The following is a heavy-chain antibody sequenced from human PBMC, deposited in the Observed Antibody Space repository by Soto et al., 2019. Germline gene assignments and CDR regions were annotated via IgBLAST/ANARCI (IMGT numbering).Heavy chain of an antibody. Sequence: RLSCAASGFTFSSYAMSWVRQAPGKGLEWVSAISGSGGSTYYADSVKGRFTISRDNSKNTLYLQMNSLRAEDTAVYYCAKGDVPYYYGMDVWGQGTTVTVSS. CDR1: GFTFSSYA. V-gene: IGHV3-23*01. CDR2: ISGSGGST. J-gene: IGHJ6*02. D-gene: IGHD2-2*01. CDR3: AKGDVPYYYGMDV.